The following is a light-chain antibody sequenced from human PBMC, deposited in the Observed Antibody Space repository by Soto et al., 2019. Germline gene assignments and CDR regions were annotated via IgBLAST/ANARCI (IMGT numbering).Light chain of an antibody. CDR1: QSISSN. CDR3: QQYNNWPLT. Sequence: EIVITQSPATLSVSPGERATLSCRASQSISSNLVWYQQKAGQAPRLLIYGASTRATGIPARFSGSGSGTEFTLTISSLQSEDFAVYYCQQYNNWPLTFGGGTKVDI. J-gene: IGKJ4*01. CDR2: GAS. V-gene: IGKV3-15*01.